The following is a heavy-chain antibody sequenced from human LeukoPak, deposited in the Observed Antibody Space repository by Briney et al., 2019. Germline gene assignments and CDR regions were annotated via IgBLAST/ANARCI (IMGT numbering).Heavy chain of an antibody. CDR3: ARIGGSGSYSGHYFDH. J-gene: IGHJ4*02. CDR1: GFTFSIYW. Sequence: GGSLRLSCAASGFTFSIYWMHWVRRAPGKGLVWVSRISTDGSVTSYADSVKGRFTISRDNAKNTMYLQMNSLRAEDTAVYYCARIGGSGSYSGHYFDHWGQGTLVTVSS. V-gene: IGHV3-74*01. CDR2: ISTDGSVT. D-gene: IGHD3-10*01.